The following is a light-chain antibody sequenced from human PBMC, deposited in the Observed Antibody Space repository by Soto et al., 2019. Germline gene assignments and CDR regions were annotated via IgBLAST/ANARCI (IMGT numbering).Light chain of an antibody. Sequence: AIQMTQSPSCLSASVGDRVTVTYRASQGIRNDLGWYQQKRGKAPKLMIYAASSLQSGVPSRFSGSGSGTDLTLTISSLQPEDFATYYCLQDYNYPRTFGQGTKLEIK. CDR2: AAS. J-gene: IGKJ2*01. V-gene: IGKV1-6*01. CDR1: QGIRND. CDR3: LQDYNYPRT.